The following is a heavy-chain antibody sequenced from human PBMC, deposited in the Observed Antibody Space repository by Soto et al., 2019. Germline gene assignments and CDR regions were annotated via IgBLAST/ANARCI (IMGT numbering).Heavy chain of an antibody. Sequence: SVKVSCKASGGTFSSYAISWVRQAPGQGLEWMGGIIPIFGTANYAQKFQGRVTITADESTSTAYMELSSLRSEDTAVYYCARAGLPRKGYSYGYLNYWGQGTLVTVSS. CDR2: IIPIFGTA. CDR1: GGTFSSYA. V-gene: IGHV1-69*13. CDR3: ARAGLPRKGYSYGYLNY. J-gene: IGHJ4*02. D-gene: IGHD5-18*01.